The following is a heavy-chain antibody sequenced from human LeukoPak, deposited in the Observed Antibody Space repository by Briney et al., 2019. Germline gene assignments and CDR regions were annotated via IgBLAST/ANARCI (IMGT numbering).Heavy chain of an antibody. J-gene: IGHJ4*02. CDR3: ARDCDYSVDY. Sequence: ASLKVSCKASGYTFTTYGITWVRQAPGQGLEWMGCISTYNGNTNYAQKLQGRVTMTTDTSTNTAYMEMRSLRSDDTAVYYCARDCDYSVDYWGQGTLVTVSS. V-gene: IGHV1-18*01. D-gene: IGHD4-17*01. CDR1: GYTFTTYG. CDR2: ISTYNGNT.